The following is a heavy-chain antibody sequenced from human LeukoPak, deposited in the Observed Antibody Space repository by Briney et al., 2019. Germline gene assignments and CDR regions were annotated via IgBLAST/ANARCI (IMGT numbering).Heavy chain of an antibody. V-gene: IGHV4-39*07. J-gene: IGHJ3*02. Sequence: PSETLSLTCTVSGGSISSSSYYWGWIRQPPGKGLEWIGSIYHSGSTYYNPSLKSRVTISVDTSKNQFSLKLSSVTAADTAVYYCARWDSTEDRDAFDIWGQGTMVTVSS. CDR3: ARWDSTEDRDAFDI. CDR1: GGSISSSSYY. CDR2: IYHSGST. D-gene: IGHD2/OR15-2a*01.